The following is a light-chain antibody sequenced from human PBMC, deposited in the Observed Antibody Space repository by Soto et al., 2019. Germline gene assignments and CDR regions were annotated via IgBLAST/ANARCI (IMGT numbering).Light chain of an antibody. J-gene: IGKJ5*01. CDR3: QLRSSWPPSIT. Sequence: EIVLTQSPATLSLSPGERAALSCRASQSLSSHLAWYQQKPGQAPRLLIHDASSRATGTPARFTGSGSGTDFTLTISSLEPEDFAVYYCQLRSSWPPSITFGQGTRLEI. CDR1: QSLSSH. CDR2: DAS. V-gene: IGKV3-11*01.